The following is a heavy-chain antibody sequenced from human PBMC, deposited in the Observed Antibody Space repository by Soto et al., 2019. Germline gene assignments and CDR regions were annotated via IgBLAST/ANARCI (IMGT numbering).Heavy chain of an antibody. J-gene: IGHJ4*02. Sequence: PSETLSLTCAVSGYSISSSNWWGWIRQPPGKGLEWIGYIYYSGTTYYNPSLKSRVTMSVDTSKNQFSLKLTSVTAVDTAVYYCARREIQGLMAYWGQGTLVTVSS. CDR1: GYSISSSNW. D-gene: IGHD1-26*01. CDR3: ARREIQGLMAY. V-gene: IGHV4-28*01. CDR2: IYYSGTT.